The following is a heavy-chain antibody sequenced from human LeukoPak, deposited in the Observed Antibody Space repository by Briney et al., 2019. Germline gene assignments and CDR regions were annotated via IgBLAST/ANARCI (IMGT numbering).Heavy chain of an antibody. V-gene: IGHV3-23*01. CDR1: GFTFSSSA. CDR3: AKQLGSCSDGSSYSPY. CDR2: ISNNGGYT. Sequence: GGSLRLSCAASGFTFSSSAMSWVRQAPGKGLEWVSAISNNGGYTYYADSVQGRFTISRDNSKSTLCLQMNSLGAEDTAVYYFAKQLGSCSDGSSYSPYWGQGPLVTVSS. J-gene: IGHJ4*02. D-gene: IGHD2-15*01.